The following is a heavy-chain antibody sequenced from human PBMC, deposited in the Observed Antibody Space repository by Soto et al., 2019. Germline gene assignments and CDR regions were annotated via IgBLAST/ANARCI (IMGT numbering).Heavy chain of an antibody. CDR1: GGSISSSSYY. CDR2: IYYSGST. J-gene: IGHJ5*02. Sequence: PSETLSLTCTVSGGSISSSSYYWGWIRQPPGKGLEWIGSIYYSGSTYYNPSLKSRATISVDTSKNQFSLKLSSVTAADTAVYYCARSAGYSSSWYNWFDPWGQGTLVTVS. CDR3: ARSAGYSSSWYNWFDP. V-gene: IGHV4-39*01. D-gene: IGHD6-13*01.